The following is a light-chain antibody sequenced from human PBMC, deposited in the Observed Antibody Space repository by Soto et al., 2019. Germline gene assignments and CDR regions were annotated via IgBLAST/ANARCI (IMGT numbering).Light chain of an antibody. CDR3: SSYTSSSTFYV. V-gene: IGLV2-14*01. CDR1: SSDVGGYNY. CDR2: EVS. J-gene: IGLJ1*01. Sequence: QSALTQPASVSGSPGQSITISCTGTSSDVGGYNYVSWYQQHPGKVPKLMIYEVSYRPSGVSNRFYGSKSGNTASLTISGVQAEDEADYYCSSYTSSSTFYVFGTGTKLTVL.